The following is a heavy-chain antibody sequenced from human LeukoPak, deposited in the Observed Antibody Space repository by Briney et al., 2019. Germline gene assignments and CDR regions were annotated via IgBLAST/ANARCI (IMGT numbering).Heavy chain of an antibody. D-gene: IGHD1-26*01. V-gene: IGHV1-2*02. CDR2: INPNSGGT. Sequence: ASVKVSCKASGYTFTGYYMHWVRQAPGQGLEWMGWINPNSGGTNYAQKFQGRVTMTRDTSISTAYMELSRLRSDDTAVYYCAAHRYSGIFLFDYWGQGTLVTVSS. CDR3: AAHRYSGIFLFDY. J-gene: IGHJ4*02. CDR1: GYTFTGYY.